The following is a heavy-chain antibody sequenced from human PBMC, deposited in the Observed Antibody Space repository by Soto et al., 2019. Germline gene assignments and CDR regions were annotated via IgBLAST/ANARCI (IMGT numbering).Heavy chain of an antibody. CDR3: MTPGTSDHSDY. CDR1: GIVFSSFG. Sequence: VQLVESGGGVVQPGKSLRLSCAVSGIVFSSFGMHWVRQAPGKGLEWVAVISFDTSNSYYADSVNGRFTISRDNSKNLLFLQMDGLRPEDTAVYWCMTPGTSDHSDYWGRGTLVTVSA. CDR2: ISFDTSNS. V-gene: IGHV3-30*03. D-gene: IGHD2-8*02. J-gene: IGHJ4*02.